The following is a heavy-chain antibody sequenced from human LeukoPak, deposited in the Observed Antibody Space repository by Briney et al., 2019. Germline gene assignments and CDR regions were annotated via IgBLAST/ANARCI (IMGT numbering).Heavy chain of an antibody. V-gene: IGHV4-59*01. CDR3: ARGRYSAGDNWFDP. J-gene: IGHJ5*02. CDR1: GGSITSSY. Sequence: SETLSLTCTVSGGSITSSYWSWIRQSPGKGLEWIGYIHYTGSTNYNPSLKSRVTMLIDTSKNQFSLKLSPVTAADTAVYYCARGRYSAGDNWFDPWGQGTLVTVSS. D-gene: IGHD3-9*01. CDR2: IHYTGST.